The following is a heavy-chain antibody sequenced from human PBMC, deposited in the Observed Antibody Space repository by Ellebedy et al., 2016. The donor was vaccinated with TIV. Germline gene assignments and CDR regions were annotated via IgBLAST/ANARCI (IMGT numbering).Heavy chain of an antibody. D-gene: IGHD1-7*01. CDR1: GYTFTSYD. V-gene: IGHV1-46*01. CDR2: INPSGGST. CDR3: ARDAFAATTPSLHY. Sequence: AASVKVTCKASGYTFTSYDINWVRQATGQGLEWMGIINPSGGSTSYAQKFQGRVTMTRDTSTSTVYMELSSLRSEDTAVYYCARDAFAATTPSLHYWGQGTLVTVSS. J-gene: IGHJ4*02.